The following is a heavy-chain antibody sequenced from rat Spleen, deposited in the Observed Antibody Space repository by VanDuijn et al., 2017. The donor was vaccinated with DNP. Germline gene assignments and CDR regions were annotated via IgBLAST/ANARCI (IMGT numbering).Heavy chain of an antibody. CDR2: ISYDGGST. CDR1: GFTFSDFN. Sequence: EVQLVESGGGLVQPGRSMKLSCAASGFTFSDFNMAWVRQAPKKGLEWVSTISYDGGSTHYRDSVKGRFAISRDNAKSTLYLQMNSLRSEDMATYYCVRWNSGHFDYWGQGVMVTVSS. D-gene: IGHD4-3*01. CDR3: VRWNSGHFDY. J-gene: IGHJ2*01. V-gene: IGHV5-7*01.